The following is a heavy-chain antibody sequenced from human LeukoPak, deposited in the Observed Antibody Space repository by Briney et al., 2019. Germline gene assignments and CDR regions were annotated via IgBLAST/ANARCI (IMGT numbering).Heavy chain of an antibody. CDR1: GFTFDDYA. CDR3: VRVAPLDNSGPT. CDR2: IKSDGSTT. J-gene: IGHJ5*02. V-gene: IGHV3-74*01. Sequence: GGSLRLSCAASGFTFDDYAMHWVRQAPGKGLVWVSRIKSDGSTTNYADSVKGRFTISRDNAKDTLYLQMNSLRAEDTAVYYCVRVAPLDNSGPTWGQGTLVTVSS. D-gene: IGHD3-22*01.